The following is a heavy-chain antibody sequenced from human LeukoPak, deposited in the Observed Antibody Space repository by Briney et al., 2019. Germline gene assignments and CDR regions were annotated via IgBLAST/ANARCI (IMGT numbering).Heavy chain of an antibody. Sequence: PGGSLRPSGVASGFTFDTYWRNWVRQAPGRGRVWVSRIHRDGNNINYADFVQGRFTVSRDNAKNTLYLQMHSLRVEDTAMYYCARGLRDRYGMDVWGQGTTVTVSS. J-gene: IGHJ6*02. CDR3: ARGLRDRYGMDV. CDR1: GFTFDTYW. V-gene: IGHV3-74*01. CDR2: IHRDGNNI.